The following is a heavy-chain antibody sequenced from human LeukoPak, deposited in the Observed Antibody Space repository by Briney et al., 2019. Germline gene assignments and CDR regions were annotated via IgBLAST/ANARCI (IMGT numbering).Heavy chain of an antibody. CDR2: IYTSGST. CDR1: GGSISSGNYY. D-gene: IGHD3-3*01. Sequence: SETLPLTCTVSGGSISSGNYYWSWIRQPAGKGLEWIARIYTSGSTNYNPSLKSRVTISVDTSKNQFSLKLTSVTAADTAVYYCARAYNFWSGYSHWGQGTLVTVSS. J-gene: IGHJ4*02. V-gene: IGHV4-61*02. CDR3: ARAYNFWSGYSH.